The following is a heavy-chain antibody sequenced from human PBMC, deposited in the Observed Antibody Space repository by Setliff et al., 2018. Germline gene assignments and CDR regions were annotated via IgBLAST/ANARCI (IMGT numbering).Heavy chain of an antibody. Sequence: ASVKVSCKASGYTFTTYAMNWVRQAPGQGLKWMGWINTNTGNPTYAQGFTGRFVFSLDTSVSTAYLQISSLKAEDTAVYYCARGEYTSLPSGVYYHMDVWGKGTTV. CDR1: GYTFTTYA. J-gene: IGHJ6*03. D-gene: IGHD6-6*01. CDR3: ARGEYTSLPSGVYYHMDV. V-gene: IGHV7-4-1*02. CDR2: INTNTGNP.